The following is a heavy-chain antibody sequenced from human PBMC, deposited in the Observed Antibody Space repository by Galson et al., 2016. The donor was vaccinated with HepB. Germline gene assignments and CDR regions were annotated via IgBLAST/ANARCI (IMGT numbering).Heavy chain of an antibody. CDR1: GYSISSGFY. D-gene: IGHD1-26*01. CDR2: THHSGPT. V-gene: IGHV4-38-2*01. CDR3: ARLEGGLIEY. J-gene: IGHJ4*02. Sequence: SETLSLTCSVSGYSISSGFYWGWVRQPPGKGLERIGRTHHSGPTHYNPALKSRVSMSLDTSQNQFSLRLSSVTAADTAMYYCARLEGGLIEYWGQGTLVTVS.